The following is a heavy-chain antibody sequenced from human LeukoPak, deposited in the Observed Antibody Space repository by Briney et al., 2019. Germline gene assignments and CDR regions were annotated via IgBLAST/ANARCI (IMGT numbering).Heavy chain of an antibody. CDR3: ASRNDILTGYVFDF. Sequence: SETLSLTCTVSGGSISNFWDWIRRPAGKGVEWIVRIYSIGDTNYHPPLNSRVTMSVDTSKNQFSLRLSSLTAADTAVYYCASRNDILTGYVFDFWGQGTLVTVSS. CDR1: GGSISNF. V-gene: IGHV4-4*07. D-gene: IGHD3-9*01. J-gene: IGHJ4*02. CDR2: IYSIGDT.